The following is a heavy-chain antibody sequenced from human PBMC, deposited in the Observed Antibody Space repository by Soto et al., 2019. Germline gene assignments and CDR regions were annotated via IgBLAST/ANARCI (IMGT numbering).Heavy chain of an antibody. CDR1: GGTFSSYA. J-gene: IGHJ6*02. CDR3: ASRRGCSPEGGCCYGMVV. V-gene: IGHV1-69*12. CDR2: IIPIFGTA. D-gene: IGHD3-16*01. Sequence: QVQLVQSGAEVKKPGSSVKVSCKASGGTFSSYAISWVRQAPGQGLEWMGGIIPIFGTADYAQKFQGRVTITADESTRTGHMELRSLRAEDTGAYYCASRRGCSPEGGCCYGMVVWRQGPTVTVSS.